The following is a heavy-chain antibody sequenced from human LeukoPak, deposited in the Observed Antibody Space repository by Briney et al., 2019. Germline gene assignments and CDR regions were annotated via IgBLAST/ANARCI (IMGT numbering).Heavy chain of an antibody. Sequence: GGSLRLSCGASGITFSSYSMNWVRQAPGKGLEWVSYISSSGSTKYYADSVKGRFTISRDNSRNTLYLQMNTLRADDTAVYYCAKTIFGVRGAFDFWGRETLVTVSS. V-gene: IGHV3-48*01. J-gene: IGHJ3*01. D-gene: IGHD3-3*01. CDR3: AKTIFGVRGAFDF. CDR2: ISSSGSTK. CDR1: GITFSSYS.